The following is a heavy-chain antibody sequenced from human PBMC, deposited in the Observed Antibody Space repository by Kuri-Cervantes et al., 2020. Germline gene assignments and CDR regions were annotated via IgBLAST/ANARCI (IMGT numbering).Heavy chain of an antibody. CDR1: GGTFSSYA. D-gene: IGHD6-13*01. Sequence: SVKVSCKASGGTFSSYAISWVRQAPGQGLEWMGGIIPIFGTTNYAQKFQDRVTITTDESRSTAYMELNSLRSDDTAVYYCARDMGIGSSSWYSYFDNWGQGTLVTVSS. V-gene: IGHV1-69*05. CDR2: IIPIFGTT. CDR3: ARDMGIGSSSWYSYFDN. J-gene: IGHJ4*02.